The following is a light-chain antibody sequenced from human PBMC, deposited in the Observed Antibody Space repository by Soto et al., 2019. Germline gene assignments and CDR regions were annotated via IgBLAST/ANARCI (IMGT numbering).Light chain of an antibody. CDR1: SSDVGGYIY. CDR2: DVT. Sequence: QSVLTQPASVSGSPGQSITISGTGTSSDVGGYIYVSWYQQHPGKAPKLMIYDVTSRPSGVSYRFSGSKSGNTASLTISGLQAEDEADYYCSSYTTSSSYVFGTGTKVTVL. V-gene: IGLV2-14*01. CDR3: SSYTTSSSYV. J-gene: IGLJ1*01.